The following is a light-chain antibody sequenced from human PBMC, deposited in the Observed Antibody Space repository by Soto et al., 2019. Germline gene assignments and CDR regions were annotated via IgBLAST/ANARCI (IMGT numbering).Light chain of an antibody. CDR2: GNT. CDR3: QSYDRTLSARYV. V-gene: IGLV1-40*01. Sequence: QSALTQPPSVSGAPGQRVTISCTGSSSNIGAGYDVHWYQQRPGTAPKLLIFGNTNRPSGAPDRFSGSKSGTSASLAITGLQAEDEADYYCQSYDRTLSARYVFGTGTKVTVL. J-gene: IGLJ1*01. CDR1: SSNIGAGYD.